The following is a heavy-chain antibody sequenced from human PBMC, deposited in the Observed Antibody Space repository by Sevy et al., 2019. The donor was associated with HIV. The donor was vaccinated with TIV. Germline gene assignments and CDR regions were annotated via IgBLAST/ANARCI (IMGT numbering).Heavy chain of an antibody. J-gene: IGHJ3*02. V-gene: IGHV4-61*02. CDR2: IYTSGST. CDR1: GGSISSGSYY. CDR3: ARVVVVPAAMDDAFDI. D-gene: IGHD2-2*01. Sequence: SETLSLTCTVSGGSISSGSYYWSWIRQPAGKGLEWIGRIYTSGSTNYNPSLKSRVTISVDTSKNQFSLKLSSVTAADTAVYYCARVVVVPAAMDDAFDIWGQGTMVTVSS.